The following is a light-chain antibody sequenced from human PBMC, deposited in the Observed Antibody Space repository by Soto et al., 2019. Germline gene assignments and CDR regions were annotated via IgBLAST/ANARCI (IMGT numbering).Light chain of an antibody. J-gene: IGLJ6*01. V-gene: IGLV2-14*01. CDR3: SSYTSSSTDNV. CDR2: EVS. Sequence: QSALTQPASVSGSPGQSITISCTGTSSDVGGYNYVSWYQQHPGKAPKLMIYEVSNRPSGVSNRFSSSKSGNTASLTISGLQADDEADYYCSSYTSSSTDNVFGTGTQLTVL. CDR1: SSDVGGYNY.